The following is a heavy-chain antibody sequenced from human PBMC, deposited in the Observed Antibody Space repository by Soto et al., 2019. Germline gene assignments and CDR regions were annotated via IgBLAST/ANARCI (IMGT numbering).Heavy chain of an antibody. D-gene: IGHD3-22*01. CDR3: ARDRIYYEGSGTNWFDP. J-gene: IGHJ5*02. CDR1: GYSFTSYR. CDR2: INPDTGST. V-gene: IGHV1-46*01. Sequence: QVQLVQSGAEVKKPGASVKVSCKASGYSFTSYRMHWVRQAPGQGLEWMGIINPDTGSTTYAQKFQGRVTMTRDTSTRTVFMELSRLRSEDTAVYYCARDRIYYEGSGTNWFDPWGQGTLVTVS.